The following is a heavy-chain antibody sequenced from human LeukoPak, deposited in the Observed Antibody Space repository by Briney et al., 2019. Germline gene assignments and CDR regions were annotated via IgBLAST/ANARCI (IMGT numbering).Heavy chain of an antibody. CDR3: ARGGPGAAYFDY. D-gene: IGHD1-26*01. CDR2: MDPNSGNT. V-gene: IGHV1-8*01. Sequence: ASVKVSCKASGYTFTSYDINWVRQATGQGLEWMGWMDPNSGNTGYAQKFQGRVTMTRNTSISTAYMELSSLRSEDTAVYYCARGGPGAAYFDYWGQGTLVTVSS. CDR1: GYTFTSYD. J-gene: IGHJ4*02.